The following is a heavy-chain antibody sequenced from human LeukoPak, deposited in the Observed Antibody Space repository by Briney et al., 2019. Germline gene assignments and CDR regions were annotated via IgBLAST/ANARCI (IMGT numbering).Heavy chain of an antibody. CDR2: ISAYNGNT. V-gene: IGHV1-18*01. Sequence: ASVKVSCKASGYTFTSYGISWVRQAPGQGLEWMGWISAYNGNTNYAQKLQGRVTMTTDTSTSTAYMELRSLRSDDTAVYYCAREPERYSGYDPLYDYWGQGTLVTVSS. D-gene: IGHD5-12*01. CDR3: AREPERYSGYDPLYDY. J-gene: IGHJ4*02. CDR1: GYTFTSYG.